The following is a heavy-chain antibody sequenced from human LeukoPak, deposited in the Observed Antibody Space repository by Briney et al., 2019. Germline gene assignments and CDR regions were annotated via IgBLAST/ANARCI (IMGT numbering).Heavy chain of an antibody. Sequence: ASVKVSCKASGYTFTSYGISWVRQAPGQGLEWMGWISAYNGNTNYAQKLQGRVTMTTDTSTSTAYMELRSLRSDDTAVYYCARVGYYDSSGYPADYYGMDVGGKGTTVTVSS. V-gene: IGHV1-18*01. CDR3: ARVGYYDSSGYPADYYGMDV. CDR2: ISAYNGNT. D-gene: IGHD3-22*01. CDR1: GYTFTSYG. J-gene: IGHJ6*04.